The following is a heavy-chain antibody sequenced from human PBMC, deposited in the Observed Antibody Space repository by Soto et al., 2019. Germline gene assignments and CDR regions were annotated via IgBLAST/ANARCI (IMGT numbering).Heavy chain of an antibody. CDR2: ISTDGSIT. V-gene: IGHV3-74*01. CDR1: GLIFSNYK. Sequence: VQLVESGGDLVQPGGSLRLSCAASGLIFSNYKMHWVRQAPGKGLVWVSRISTDGSITDYADSVKGRLTVSRDNAKNTLYLQMNSLRAEDPAVYYCARDTDSLHYWGQGPLDTVSS. D-gene: IGHD3-22*01. CDR3: ARDTDSLHY. J-gene: IGHJ4*02.